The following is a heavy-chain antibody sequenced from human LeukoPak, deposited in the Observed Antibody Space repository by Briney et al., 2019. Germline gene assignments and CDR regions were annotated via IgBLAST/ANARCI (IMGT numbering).Heavy chain of an antibody. D-gene: IGHD3-3*01. Sequence: SETLSLTCAVYGGSFSGYYWSWIRQPPGKGLEWIGEINHSGSTNYNPSLKSRVTISVDTSKNQFSLKLSSVTAADTAVYYCARRRYYDFWSGPRASYFDYWGQGTLVTVSS. CDR2: INHSGST. CDR3: ARRRYYDFWSGPRASYFDY. V-gene: IGHV4-34*01. CDR1: GGSFSGYY. J-gene: IGHJ4*02.